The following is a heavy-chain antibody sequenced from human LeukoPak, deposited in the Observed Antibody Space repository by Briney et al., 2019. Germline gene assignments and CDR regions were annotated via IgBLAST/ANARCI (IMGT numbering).Heavy chain of an antibody. D-gene: IGHD2-2*02. J-gene: IGHJ6*02. CDR3: ARDVRDIVVVPAAIGHYYGMDV. Sequence: PGGSLRLSCAASGFTFSDYYMSWIRQAPGKGLEWVSYISSSSSYTNYADSVKGRFTISRDNAKNSLYLQMNSLRAEDTAVYYCARDVRDIVVVPAAIGHYYGMDVWGQGTMVTVSS. CDR1: GFTFSDYY. V-gene: IGHV3-11*06. CDR2: ISSSSSYT.